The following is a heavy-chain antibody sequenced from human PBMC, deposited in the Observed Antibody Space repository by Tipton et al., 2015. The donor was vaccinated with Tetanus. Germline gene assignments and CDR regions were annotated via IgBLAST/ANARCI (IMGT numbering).Heavy chain of an antibody. CDR3: ARDRDCSSTSCSDYYYYGMDV. J-gene: IGHJ6*02. CDR2: IPYDGSNK. CDR1: GFTFSSYA. V-gene: IGHV3-30-3*01. Sequence: LRLSCAASGFTFSSYAMHWVRQAPGKGLEWVAVIPYDGSNKYYADSVKGRFTISRDNSKNTLYLQMNSLRAEDTAVYYCARDRDCSSTSCSDYYYYGMDVWGQETTVTVSS. D-gene: IGHD2-2*01.